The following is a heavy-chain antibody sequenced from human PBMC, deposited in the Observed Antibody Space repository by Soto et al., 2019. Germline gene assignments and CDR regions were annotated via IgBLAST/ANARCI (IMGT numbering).Heavy chain of an antibody. J-gene: IGHJ5*02. CDR2: INPNSGGT. V-gene: IGHV1-2*04. D-gene: IGHD2-15*01. CDR1: GYTFTGYY. Sequence: ASVKVSCKASGYTFTGYYMHWVRQAPGQGLEWMGWINPNSGGTNYAQKFQGWVTMTRDTSISTAYMELSRLRSDDTAVYYCARDLGGYCSSGSCYTPQGFDPWGQGTLGTVSA. CDR3: ARDLGGYCSSGSCYTPQGFDP.